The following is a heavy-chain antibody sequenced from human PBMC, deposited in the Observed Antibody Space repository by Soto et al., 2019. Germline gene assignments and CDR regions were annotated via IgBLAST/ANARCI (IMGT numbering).Heavy chain of an antibody. CDR1: GFSLSNARMG. V-gene: IGHV2-26*01. D-gene: IGHD1-26*01. Sequence: QVTLKESGPVLVKPTETLTLTCTVSGFSLSNARMGVSWIRQPPGKALEWLAHIFSNDEKSYSTSLKSRLTSSKDTSKSQVVLTMTNMDPVDTATYYCARITLPSGSYLNYWYFDLWGRGTLVTVSS. CDR3: ARITLPSGSYLNYWYFDL. CDR2: IFSNDEK. J-gene: IGHJ2*01.